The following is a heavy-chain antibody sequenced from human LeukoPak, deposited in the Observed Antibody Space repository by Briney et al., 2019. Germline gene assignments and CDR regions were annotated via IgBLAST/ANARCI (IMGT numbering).Heavy chain of an antibody. CDR2: IYYSGST. J-gene: IGHJ4*02. D-gene: IGHD3-22*01. CDR3: ARHSFGHDSSPDY. V-gene: IGHV4-39*01. CDR1: GGPISSSSSY. Sequence: SETLTLTCTVSGGPISSSSSYWGWIRQPPGKGLEWIGSIYYSGSTYYNPSLKSRVTMSLDTSKNQFSLNLSSVTAADTAVYYCARHSFGHDSSPDYWDQGTRITVSS.